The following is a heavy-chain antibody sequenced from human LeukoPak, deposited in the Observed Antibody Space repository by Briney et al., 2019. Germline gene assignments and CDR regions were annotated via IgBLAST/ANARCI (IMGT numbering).Heavy chain of an antibody. Sequence: SETLSLTCAVYGGSFSGYYWSWIRQPPGKGLEWIGEINHSGSTNYHPSLESRVTISVGTSKNQFSLKLSSVTTADTAVYYCARGSGLGSYYNGPWGQGTLVTVSS. CDR1: GGSFSGYY. CDR2: INHSGST. CDR3: ARGSGLGSYYNGP. V-gene: IGHV4-34*01. J-gene: IGHJ5*02. D-gene: IGHD3-10*01.